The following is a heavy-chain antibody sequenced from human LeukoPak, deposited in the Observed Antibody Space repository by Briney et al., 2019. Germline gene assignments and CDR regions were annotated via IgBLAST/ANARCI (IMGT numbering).Heavy chain of an antibody. J-gene: IGHJ4*02. CDR3: ARDPSSGSFDY. Sequence: PSETLSLTCTVSGGSISSGSYYWSWIRQPAGKGLEWIGRIYTSGSTNYNPSLKSRVTISVDTSKNQFSLKLSSVTAADTAVYYCARDPSSGSFDYWGQGTLVTVSS. CDR1: GGSISSGSYY. D-gene: IGHD1-26*01. CDR2: IYTSGST. V-gene: IGHV4-61*02.